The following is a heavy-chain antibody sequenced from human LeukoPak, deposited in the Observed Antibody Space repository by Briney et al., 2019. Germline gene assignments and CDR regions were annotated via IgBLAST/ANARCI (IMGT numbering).Heavy chain of an antibody. CDR1: GFTFSSYE. CDR3: ARDRGISGYNPNWFDP. CDR2: TGRTGTTI. D-gene: IGHD3-22*01. Sequence: GGSLRLSCAASGFTFSSYEMSWVRQAPGKGLEWVSYTGRTGTTIYYADSVKGRFTVSRDNAKNSLYLQMNSLRAEDTAVYYCARDRGISGYNPNWFDPWGQGTLVTVSS. V-gene: IGHV3-48*03. J-gene: IGHJ5*02.